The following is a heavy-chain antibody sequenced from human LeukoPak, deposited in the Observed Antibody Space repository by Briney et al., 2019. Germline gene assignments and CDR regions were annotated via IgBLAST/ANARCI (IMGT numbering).Heavy chain of an antibody. CDR1: GFTFSSYA. CDR2: ISGSGGST. D-gene: IGHD3-10*01. J-gene: IGHJ4*02. Sequence: GGSLRLSCAASGFTFSSYAMSWVRQAPGKGLEWVSAISGSGGSTYYADSVKGRFTISRDNSKNTLYLQMNSLRAEDTAVYYCAKADLVRGVINIFDYWGQGTLVTVSS. V-gene: IGHV3-23*01. CDR3: AKADLVRGVINIFDY.